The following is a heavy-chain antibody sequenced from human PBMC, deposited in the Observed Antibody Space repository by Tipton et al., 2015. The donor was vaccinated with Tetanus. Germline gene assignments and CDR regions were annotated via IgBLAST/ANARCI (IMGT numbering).Heavy chain of an antibody. J-gene: IGHJ6*02. D-gene: IGHD3-3*01. Sequence: EVQLVQSGAEVKKPGESLQISCTGSGYTFALYSIAWVRQIPGKGLEWMGIIYPGDSGVRYSPSFQGQVTISADTSVGAAYLHWGSLKASDTAIYYCARPKYKNSFFKWYYYGLDVWGQGTVVTVSS. V-gene: IGHV5-51*01. CDR1: GYTFALYS. CDR2: IYPGDSGV. CDR3: ARPKYKNSFFKWYYYGLDV.